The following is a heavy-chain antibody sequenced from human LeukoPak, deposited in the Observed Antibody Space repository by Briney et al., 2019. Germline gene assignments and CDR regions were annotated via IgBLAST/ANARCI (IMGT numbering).Heavy chain of an antibody. CDR1: GFTFSSYG. CDR2: IRYDGSNK. J-gene: IGHJ4*02. Sequence: QPGGTLRLSCAASGFTFSSYGMHWVRQAPGKGLEWVAFIRYDGSNKYYADSVKGRFTISRDNSKNTLYLQMNSLRAEDTAVYYCANQRYFDWLLDYWGQGTLVTVSS. D-gene: IGHD3-9*01. V-gene: IGHV3-30*02. CDR3: ANQRYFDWLLDY.